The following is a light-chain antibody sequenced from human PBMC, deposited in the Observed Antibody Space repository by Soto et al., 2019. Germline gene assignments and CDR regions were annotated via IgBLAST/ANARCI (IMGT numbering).Light chain of an antibody. CDR1: QSVSIN. CDR3: QQRHMWPIT. Sequence: EIVMTQSPATLSVSPGERATLSCRASQSVSINLAWYQQKPGQAPRLLIYGASTRATGIPARFSGSGSGTEFTLTISRLQSEDFAVYYCQQRHMWPITFGQGTRLEIK. V-gene: IGKV3-15*01. J-gene: IGKJ5*01. CDR2: GAS.